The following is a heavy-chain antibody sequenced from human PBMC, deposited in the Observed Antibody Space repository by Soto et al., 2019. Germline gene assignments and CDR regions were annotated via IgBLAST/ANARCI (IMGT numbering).Heavy chain of an antibody. Sequence: EVQLLESGGGLVQPGGSLRLSCAASGFTFSSYAMSWVRQAPGKGLEWVLAISGSGGSTYYAESVKGRFTISRDNSKNTLYLQMNSLRAEDTAVYYCAKRTVGWYFELWGRGTLVTVSS. CDR2: ISGSGGST. D-gene: IGHD4-17*01. CDR1: GFTFSSYA. J-gene: IGHJ2*01. V-gene: IGHV3-23*01. CDR3: AKRTVGWYFEL.